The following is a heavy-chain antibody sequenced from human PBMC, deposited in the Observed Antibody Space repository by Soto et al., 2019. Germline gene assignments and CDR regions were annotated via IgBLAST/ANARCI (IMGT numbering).Heavy chain of an antibody. CDR1: GYSFTSYW. D-gene: IGHD6-13*01. V-gene: IGHV5-10-1*01. Sequence: GESLKISCKGSGYSFTSYWISWVRQMPVKGLEWMGRIDPSDSYTNYSPSFQGHVTISADKSISTAYLQWSSLKASDTAMYYCARQRYSSSWDYYYYGMDVWGQGTTVTVSS. CDR2: IDPSDSYT. J-gene: IGHJ6*02. CDR3: ARQRYSSSWDYYYYGMDV.